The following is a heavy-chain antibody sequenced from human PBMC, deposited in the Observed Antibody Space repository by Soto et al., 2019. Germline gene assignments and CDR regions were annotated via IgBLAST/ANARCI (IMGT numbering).Heavy chain of an antibody. CDR2: IKGDGSTT. CDR1: GFSFSTYW. J-gene: IGHJ6*02. CDR3: ARGLKNYYGVDV. Sequence: EVQLVESGGGLLQPGGSLRLSCAASGFSFSTYWMHWVRQAPGKGLVWVSRIKGDGSTTTYADSVKGRFTISRDNAKNTLYLQMNSLGAEDTAVYYCARGLKNYYGVDVWGQGTTVTVS. V-gene: IGHV3-74*01. D-gene: IGHD2-21*01.